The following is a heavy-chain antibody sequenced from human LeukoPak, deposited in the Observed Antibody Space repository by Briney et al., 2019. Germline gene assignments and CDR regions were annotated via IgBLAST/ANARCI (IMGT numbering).Heavy chain of an antibody. V-gene: IGHV4-34*01. D-gene: IGHD6-13*01. Sequence: SQTLSLTCAVYGGSFSGDYWSWIPQPPGNGRKWIGEINHSRSTNLHPSLQRRVTISADPFKNQFSLKLRSVTAAAPAVYYCARGLKYSSSWYIFDYWGQGTLVTVSS. J-gene: IGHJ4*02. CDR1: GGSFSGDY. CDR2: INHSRST. CDR3: ARGLKYSSSWYIFDY.